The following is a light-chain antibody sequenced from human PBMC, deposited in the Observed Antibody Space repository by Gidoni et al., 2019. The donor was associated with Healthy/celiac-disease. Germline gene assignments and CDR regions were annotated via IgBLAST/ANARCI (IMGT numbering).Light chain of an antibody. Sequence: EMVLKNTPATLSLSPGERATLSCGASQSVSSSYLAWYQQKPGLAHRLLIYDASSRATGIPDRFSGSGSGTEFNLTISRLEPEDFAVYYCQQYGSSPPITFGPGTKVDIK. J-gene: IGKJ3*01. CDR2: DAS. V-gene: IGKV3D-20*01. CDR3: QQYGSSPPIT. CDR1: QSVSSSY.